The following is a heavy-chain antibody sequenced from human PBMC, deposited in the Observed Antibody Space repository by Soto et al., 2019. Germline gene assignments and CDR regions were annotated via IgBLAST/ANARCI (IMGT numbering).Heavy chain of an antibody. CDR3: ARVGSPDAFDI. D-gene: IGHD3-16*01. CDR2: ISSSSSYI. Sequence: RLACAADGLTFSMYSMTWVRQAPGKGLEWVSSISSSSSYIYYADSVKGRFTISRDNAKNSLYLQMNSMRAEDTAVYYCARVGSPDAFDIWGQGTMVTV. J-gene: IGHJ3*02. CDR1: GLTFSMYS. V-gene: IGHV3-21*01.